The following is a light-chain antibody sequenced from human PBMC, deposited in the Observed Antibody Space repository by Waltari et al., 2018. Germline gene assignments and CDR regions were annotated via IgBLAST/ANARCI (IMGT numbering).Light chain of an antibody. CDR3: HQYSTTPWT. J-gene: IGKJ1*01. V-gene: IGKV4-1*01. CDR2: WAS. CDR1: QRVLYGVNNKNY. Sequence: DIVMTQSPDSLAVSLGERATINCKSSQRVLYGVNNKNYLAWYQQKPGQPPKLLIYWASARESGVPDRFSGSGSGTDFTLTITSLQAEDVAVYYCHQYSTTPWTFGQGTKVEI.